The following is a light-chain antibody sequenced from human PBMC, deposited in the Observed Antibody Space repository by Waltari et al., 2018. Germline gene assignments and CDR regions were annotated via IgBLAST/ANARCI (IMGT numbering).Light chain of an antibody. J-gene: IGLJ2*01. CDR3: SSYTINNTVL. Sequence: QSALTQPLSVSGSPGQSVTISCTRTTRDVGGYDRVSWYHQPPGTAPKLLIYEVNNRPSGVPDRFSGSKSGNTASLTISGLQAEDEADYYCSSYTINNTVLFGGGTTLTVL. CDR1: TRDVGGYDR. V-gene: IGLV2-18*02. CDR2: EVN.